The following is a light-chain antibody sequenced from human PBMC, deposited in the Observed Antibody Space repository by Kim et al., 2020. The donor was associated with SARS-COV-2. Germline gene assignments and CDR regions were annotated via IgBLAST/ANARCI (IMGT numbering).Light chain of an antibody. CDR3: QQYDNWSFT. CDR1: RSVSTK. CDR2: GAS. Sequence: VSPGERATLSCRASRSVSTKLAWYQQKFGQDPRLVIYGASTRATGIPDRFSGSGSGTDFTLTISSLQSEDFAVYYCQQYDNWSFTFGQGTRLEIK. J-gene: IGKJ5*01. V-gene: IGKV3-15*01.